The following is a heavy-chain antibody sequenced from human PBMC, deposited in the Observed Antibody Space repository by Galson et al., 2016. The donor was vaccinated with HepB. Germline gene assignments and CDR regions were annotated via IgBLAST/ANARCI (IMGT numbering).Heavy chain of an antibody. CDR2: IYYSGST. CDR3: ARGDDILTGTYYFDY. CDR1: GGSIGSSYW. Sequence: TLSLTCDVSGGSIGSSYWWSWVRQPPGKGLEWIGYIYYSGSTYYNPSLKSRVTISVDTSKNQFSLKLSSVTAADTAVYYCARGDDILTGTYYFDYWGQGTLVTVSS. D-gene: IGHD3-9*01. J-gene: IGHJ4*02. V-gene: IGHV4-30-4*01.